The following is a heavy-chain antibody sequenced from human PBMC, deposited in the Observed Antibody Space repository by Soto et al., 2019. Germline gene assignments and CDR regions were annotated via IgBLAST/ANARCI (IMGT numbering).Heavy chain of an antibody. Sequence: GASLNLSWKASGYAFSGYGSSWGRKAKGQGLEWMGWISAYNGNTNYAQKLQGRVTMTTDTSTSTDYMELRSLRSDDTAVYYCARVWLCTNGVCGLDVWGQGTTVTVSS. D-gene: IGHD2-8*01. J-gene: IGHJ6*02. CDR1: GYAFSGYG. CDR2: ISAYNGNT. V-gene: IGHV1-18*01. CDR3: ARVWLCTNGVCGLDV.